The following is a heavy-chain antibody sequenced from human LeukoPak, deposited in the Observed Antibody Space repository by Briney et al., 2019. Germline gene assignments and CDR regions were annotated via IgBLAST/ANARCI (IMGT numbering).Heavy chain of an antibody. D-gene: IGHD6-13*01. CDR1: GYTFTGYY. J-gene: IGHJ4*02. Sequence: GASVKVSCKASGYTFTGYYMHWVRQAPGQGLEWMGWINPNSGGTNYAQKFQGRVTMTRDTSISTAYMELSRLRSDDTAVYYCARDQIAAAATALSDYWGQGTLVTVSS. CDR3: ARDQIAAAATALSDY. V-gene: IGHV1-2*02. CDR2: INPNSGGT.